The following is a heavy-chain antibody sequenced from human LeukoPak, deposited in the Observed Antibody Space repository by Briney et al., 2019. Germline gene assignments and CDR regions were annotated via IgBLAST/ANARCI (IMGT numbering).Heavy chain of an antibody. CDR2: ISGSGGST. V-gene: IGHV3-23*01. D-gene: IGHD3-22*01. CDR1: GFTFSSYA. CDR3: AKEWNYYDSSGYANDAFDI. J-gene: IGHJ3*02. Sequence: GGSLRLSCAASGFTFSSYAMSWVRQAPGKGLEWVSAISGSGGSTYYADSVEGRFTISRDNSKNTLYLQMNSLRAEDTAVYYCAKEWNYYDSSGYANDAFDIWGQGTMVTVSS.